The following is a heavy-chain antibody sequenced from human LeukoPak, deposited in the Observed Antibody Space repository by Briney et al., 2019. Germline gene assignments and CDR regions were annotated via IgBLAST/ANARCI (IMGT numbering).Heavy chain of an antibody. CDR3: ARERRQLEWFDP. Sequence: SETLSLTCAVYGGSFSGYYWSWIHQPPGKGLEWIGEINHSGSTNYNPSLKSRVTISVDTSKNQFSLKLSSVTAADTAVYYCARERRQLEWFDPWGQGTLVTVSS. CDR1: GGSFSGYY. V-gene: IGHV4-34*01. CDR2: INHSGST. J-gene: IGHJ5*02. D-gene: IGHD6-6*01.